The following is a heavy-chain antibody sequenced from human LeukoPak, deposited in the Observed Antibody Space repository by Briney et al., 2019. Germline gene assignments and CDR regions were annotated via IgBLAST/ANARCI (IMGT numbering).Heavy chain of an antibody. CDR1: GFTFSSYG. D-gene: IGHD3-22*01. Sequence: GGSLRLSCAASGFTFSSYGMHWVRQAPGKGLEWVAVIWYDGSNKYYADSVKGRFTISRDNSKNTLYLQMNSLRAEDTAVYYCAKASYHSSGSLRRSFDYWGQGTLVTVSS. CDR2: IWYDGSNK. J-gene: IGHJ4*02. CDR3: AKASYHSSGSLRRSFDY. V-gene: IGHV3-33*06.